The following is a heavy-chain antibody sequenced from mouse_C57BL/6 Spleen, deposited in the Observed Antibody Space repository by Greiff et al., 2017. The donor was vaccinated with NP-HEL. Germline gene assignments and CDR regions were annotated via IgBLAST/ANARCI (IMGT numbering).Heavy chain of an antibody. CDR3: ARDQNGNPFAY. CDR1: GFTFSDFY. CDR2: SRNKANDYTT. Sequence: EVKLVEPGGGLVQSGRSLRLSCATSGFTFSDFYMEWVRQAPGKGLAWIAVSRNKANDYTTEYSASVKGRFIVSSDTSQSILYLQMNALRAEDTAIYYCARDQNGNPFAYWGQGTLVTVSA. D-gene: IGHD2-1*01. V-gene: IGHV7-1*01. J-gene: IGHJ3*01.